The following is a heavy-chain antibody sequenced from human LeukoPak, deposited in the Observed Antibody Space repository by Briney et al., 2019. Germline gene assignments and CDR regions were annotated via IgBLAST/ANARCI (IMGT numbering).Heavy chain of an antibody. J-gene: IGHJ4*02. CDR1: GFTFSSYW. Sequence: PGGSLRLSCAASGFTFSSYWMHWVRQAPGKGLVWVSRINSDGSGTSYADSVKGRFTISRDNAKNSLYLQMNSLRAEDTAVYYCAKSGGGMDDYWGQGTLVTVSS. CDR3: AKSGGGMDDY. CDR2: INSDGSGT. V-gene: IGHV3-74*01. D-gene: IGHD3-16*01.